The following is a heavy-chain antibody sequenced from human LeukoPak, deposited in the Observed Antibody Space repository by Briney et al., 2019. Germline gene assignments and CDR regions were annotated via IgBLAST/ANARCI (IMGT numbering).Heavy chain of an antibody. J-gene: IGHJ4*02. CDR3: ASDFGY. V-gene: IGHV4-4*07. CDR2: IYTSAST. CDR1: GGSISTDY. D-gene: IGHD3-10*01. Sequence: SETLSLTCTVSGGSISTDYWTWIRHPAAKGLELIGLIYTSASTNYNPALKSRVTMSLDTSKNQSSMKLTSVTAADTAVYYCASDFGYWGQGTLVTVSS.